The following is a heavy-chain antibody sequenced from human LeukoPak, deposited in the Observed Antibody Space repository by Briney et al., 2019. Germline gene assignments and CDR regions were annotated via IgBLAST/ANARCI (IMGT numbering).Heavy chain of an antibody. V-gene: IGHV1-2*02. Sequence: VASMKVSCKASGYTFTANYMHWVRQAPGQGLEWMGWMNSNSGATNYAQRFQGRVTMTRDTSISAAYMELRSLRYDDTDVYYCARGDGSSWYEYWGQGTMVTVSS. D-gene: IGHD6-13*01. J-gene: IGHJ4*02. CDR2: MNSNSGAT. CDR3: ARGDGSSWYEY. CDR1: GYTFTANY.